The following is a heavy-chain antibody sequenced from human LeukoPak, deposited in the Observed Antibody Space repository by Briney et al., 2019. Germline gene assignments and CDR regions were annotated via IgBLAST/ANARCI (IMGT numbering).Heavy chain of an antibody. CDR3: ARHSNSGYDLPADY. V-gene: IGHV5-51*01. CDR2: IY. D-gene: IGHD5-12*01. CDR1: GYSFTTYW. Sequence: GESLKISCKGSGYSFTTYWIDWVRQMPGKGLEWMGIIYSPSFQGQITISADKSISTAYLQWSSLKASDTAMYYCARHSNSGYDLPADYWGQGTLVTVSS. J-gene: IGHJ4*02.